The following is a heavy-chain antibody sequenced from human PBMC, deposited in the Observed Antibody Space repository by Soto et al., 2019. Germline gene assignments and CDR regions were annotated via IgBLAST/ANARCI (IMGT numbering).Heavy chain of an antibody. CDR2: MYHSGST. CDR1: GDSVSGKY. CDR3: ARVPDR. Sequence: SETRSLTCNVSGDSVSGKYWSWIRQPPGKRLEWIGYMYHSGSTNYNPSLKSRVTISVDRSKNQFSLKLSSVTAADTAVYYCARVPDRWGQGTLVTVSS. D-gene: IGHD2-2*01. V-gene: IGHV4-59*02. J-gene: IGHJ5*02.